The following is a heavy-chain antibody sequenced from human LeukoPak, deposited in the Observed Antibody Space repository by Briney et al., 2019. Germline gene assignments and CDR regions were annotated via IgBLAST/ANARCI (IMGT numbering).Heavy chain of an antibody. CDR1: GYTLTELS. CDR3: ATVLPLYGSGANWFDP. CDR2: FDPEDGET. Sequence: ASVKVSCKVSGYTLTELSMHRVRQAPGKGLEWMGGFDPEDGETIYAQKFQGRVTMTEDTSTDTAYMELSSLRSEDTAVYYCATVLPLYGSGANWFDPWGQGTLVTVSS. V-gene: IGHV1-24*01. D-gene: IGHD3-10*01. J-gene: IGHJ5*02.